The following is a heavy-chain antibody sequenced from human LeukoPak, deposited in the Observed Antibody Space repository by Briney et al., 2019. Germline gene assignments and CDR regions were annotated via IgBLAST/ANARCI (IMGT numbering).Heavy chain of an antibody. CDR3: ARDPTYYYDSSGYPLYYFDY. CDR1: GYTFTNYY. CDR2: INPSGGST. J-gene: IGHJ4*02. V-gene: IGHV1-46*03. Sequence: ASVKVSCKASGYTFTNYYMHWVRQAPGQGLEWMGIINPSGGSTSYAQKFQGRVTMTRDTSTSTVYMELSSLRSEDTAVYYCARDPTYYYDSSGYPLYYFDYWGQGTLVTVSS. D-gene: IGHD3-22*01.